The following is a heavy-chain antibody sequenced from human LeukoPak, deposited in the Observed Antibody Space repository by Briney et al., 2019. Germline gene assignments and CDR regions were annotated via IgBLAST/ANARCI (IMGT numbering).Heavy chain of an antibody. CDR2: IYSGGST. CDR3: ARDSAGYGTDV. Sequence: PGGSLRLSCAASGFTVSSNYMSWVRQAPGKGLEWVSVIYSGGSTYYADSVKGRFTISRDNSKNTLYLQMNSLRAEDTAVYYCARDSAGYGTDVWGQGTTVTVSS. CDR1: GFTVSSNY. D-gene: IGHD6-25*01. J-gene: IGHJ6*02. V-gene: IGHV3-66*01.